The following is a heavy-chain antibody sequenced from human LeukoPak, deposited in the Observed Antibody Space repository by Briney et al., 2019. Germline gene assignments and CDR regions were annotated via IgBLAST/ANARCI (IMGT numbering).Heavy chain of an antibody. V-gene: IGHV3-7*01. CDR1: GFTFSSYW. J-gene: IGHJ6*03. Sequence: GGSLRLSCAASGFTFSSYWMSWVRQAPGKGLEWVANIKQDGREKYYVDSVKGRFTISRDNAKNSLYLQMNSLRAEDTAVYYCAREGWEYYYYYMDVWGKGTTVTVSS. CDR2: IKQDGREK. CDR3: AREGWEYYYYYMDV. D-gene: IGHD1-26*01.